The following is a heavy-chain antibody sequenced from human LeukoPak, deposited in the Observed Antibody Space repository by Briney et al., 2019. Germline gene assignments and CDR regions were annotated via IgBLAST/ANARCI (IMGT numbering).Heavy chain of an antibody. J-gene: IGHJ4*02. CDR1: GYTFTSYA. CDR3: ARDHLQWLRQGDY. CDR2: FNPYSGNS. D-gene: IGHD6-19*01. V-gene: IGHV7-4-1*02. Sequence: ASVNVSCKAAGYTFTSYARNWVRQAPGQGLEWMGLFNPYSGNSPYARGFTGGLVLSFDTSVRKAYLHISNLKAEDSAVYYCARDHLQWLRQGDYWGQGTLLTVPS.